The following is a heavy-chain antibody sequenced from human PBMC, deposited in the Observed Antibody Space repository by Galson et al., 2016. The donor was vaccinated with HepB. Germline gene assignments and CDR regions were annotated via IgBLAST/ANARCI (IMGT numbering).Heavy chain of an antibody. Sequence: SLRLSCAASGFTVSNNHIFWVRQAPGKGLEWVSLIYGGGGTYYADSVKGRFTMYRDNSKNIVYLQMHSLRAEDTAVYYCHGAGGFSSWGQGPLVTVSS. D-gene: IGHD5-12*01. J-gene: IGHJ5*02. CDR3: HGAGGFSS. V-gene: IGHV3-53*01. CDR2: IYGGGGT. CDR1: GFTVSNNH.